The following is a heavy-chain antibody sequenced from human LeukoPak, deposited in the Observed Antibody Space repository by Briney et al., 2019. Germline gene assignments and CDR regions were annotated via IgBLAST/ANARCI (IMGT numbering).Heavy chain of an antibody. V-gene: IGHV3-21*01. D-gene: IGHD3-10*01. CDR3: ARDQARGAFDY. CDR2: ISSSSSYI. Sequence: GGSLRLSCAASGFTFSSYSMNWARQAPGKGLEWVSSISSSSSYIYYADSVKGRFTISRDNAKNSLYLQMNSLRAEDTAVYYCARDQARGAFDYWGQGTLVTVSS. J-gene: IGHJ4*02. CDR1: GFTFSSYS.